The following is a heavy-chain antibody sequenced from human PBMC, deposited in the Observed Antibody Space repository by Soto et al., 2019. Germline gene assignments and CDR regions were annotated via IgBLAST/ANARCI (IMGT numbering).Heavy chain of an antibody. CDR1: GGSISSYY. J-gene: IGHJ4*02. D-gene: IGHD3-3*01. V-gene: IGHV4-4*07. Sequence: PSETLSLTCTVSGGSISSYYWSWIRQPAGKGLKWIGRIYTSRSTNYNPSLKSRVTMSVDTSKNQFSLKLSSVTAADTAVYYCAREGVEGYWGQGTLVTVSS. CDR2: IYTSRST. CDR3: AREGVEGY.